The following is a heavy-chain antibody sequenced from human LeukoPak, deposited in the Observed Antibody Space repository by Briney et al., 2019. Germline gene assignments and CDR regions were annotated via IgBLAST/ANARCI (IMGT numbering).Heavy chain of an antibody. Sequence: ASVKVSCKASGYTFTSYGISWVRQAPGQGLEWMGWISAYNGNTNYAQKLQGRVTMTTDTSTSTAYMELRSLRSDDTAVYYCARDAPTQYDFWSGYYSQDAFDIWGQGTMVTVSS. CDR1: GYTFTSYG. V-gene: IGHV1-18*01. CDR2: ISAYNGNT. J-gene: IGHJ3*02. D-gene: IGHD3-3*01. CDR3: ARDAPTQYDFWSGYYSQDAFDI.